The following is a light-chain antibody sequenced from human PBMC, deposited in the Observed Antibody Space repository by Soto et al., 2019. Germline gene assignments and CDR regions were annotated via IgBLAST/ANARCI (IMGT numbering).Light chain of an antibody. CDR3: QQYDGSPRT. V-gene: IGKV3-20*01. CDR1: QSIGNY. Sequence: EIVLTQSPATLSLSHGERAALSCRASQSIGNYLAWYQQKPGQAPRLLIYGASNRATGIPDRFSGSGSGTDFTLTISRLEPEDFAVYYCQQYDGSPRTFGQGTKVDIK. CDR2: GAS. J-gene: IGKJ1*01.